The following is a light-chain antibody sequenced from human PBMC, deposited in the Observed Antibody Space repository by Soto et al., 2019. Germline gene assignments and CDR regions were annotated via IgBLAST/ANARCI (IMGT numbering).Light chain of an antibody. V-gene: IGKV4-1*01. Sequence: DILMTQSPHSLAVSLGERATINCKSSQSVLYIPTNKNYLAWYQQKPGQPPKLLIFWASTRESGVPDRFSGSGFGPDFHLTIISLQGEDGAVYYCQQYFTTPRMGFGGGTKGDIK. CDR2: WAS. CDR3: QQYFTTPRMG. J-gene: IGKJ4*01. CDR1: QSVLYIPTNKNY.